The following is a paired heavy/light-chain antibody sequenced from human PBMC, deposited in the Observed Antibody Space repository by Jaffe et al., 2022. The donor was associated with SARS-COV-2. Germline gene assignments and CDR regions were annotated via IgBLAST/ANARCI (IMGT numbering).Light chain of an antibody. Sequence: EIVMTQSPGTLSVSPGERATLSCRASQSVRSDLTWYQQKPGQAPRLLIYGASTRATNIPARFSGSGSGTEFTLTISSLQSEDFAIYYCQQYNGWPLTFGGGTKVEIK. CDR2: GAS. CDR1: QSVRSD. V-gene: IGKV3-15*01. CDR3: QQYNGWPLT. J-gene: IGKJ4*01.
Heavy chain of an antibody. CDR3: ASGPSSSPHRGFDY. V-gene: IGHV4-39*01. CDR2: IYSSATT. CDR1: DASISSNYYY. J-gene: IGHJ4*02. D-gene: IGHD2-15*01. Sequence: QLQLQESGPGLVKPSETLSLTCTVSDASISSNYYYWGWIRQPPGMGLDWIGNIYSSATTYYNPSLKTRVTISADTSKNQFSLKLTSVTAADTAVYYCASGPSSSPHRGFDYWGQGTLVTVSS.